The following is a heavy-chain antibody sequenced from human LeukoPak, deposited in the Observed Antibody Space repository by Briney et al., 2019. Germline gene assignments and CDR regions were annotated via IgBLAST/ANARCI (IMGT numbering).Heavy chain of an antibody. CDR1: GGSISSYY. J-gene: IGHJ5*02. V-gene: IGHV4-59*01. CDR2: IYYSGST. CDR3: ARAASDYYDSSGYYFPCRFDP. D-gene: IGHD3-22*01. Sequence: KASETLSLTCTVSGGSISSYYWSWIRQPPGNGLEWIGYIYYSGSTNYNPSLKSRVTISVDTSKNQFSLKLSSVTAADTAVYYCARAASDYYDSSGYYFPCRFDPWGQGTLVTVSS.